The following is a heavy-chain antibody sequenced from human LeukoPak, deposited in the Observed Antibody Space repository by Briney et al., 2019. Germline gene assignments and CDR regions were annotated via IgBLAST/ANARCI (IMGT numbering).Heavy chain of an antibody. D-gene: IGHD1-26*01. V-gene: IGHV4-61*02. J-gene: IGHJ5*02. CDR3: AREAWELLGRGWFDP. CDR1: GGSISSGSYY. CDR2: IYTSGST. Sequence: SETLSLTCTVSGGSISSGSYYWSWIRQPAGKGLEWIGRIYTSGSTNYNPSLKSRVTISVDTSKNQFSLKLSSVTAADTAVYYCAREAWELLGRGWFDPWGQGTLVTVPS.